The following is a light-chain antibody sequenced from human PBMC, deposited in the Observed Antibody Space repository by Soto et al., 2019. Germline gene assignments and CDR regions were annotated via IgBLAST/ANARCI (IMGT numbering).Light chain of an antibody. J-gene: IGKJ2*01. CDR1: QSVSSY. CDR2: GAS. Sequence: EIVLTHSPATLSLSPVERATLSFSSSQSVSSYLAWYQQKPGQAPRLLISGASTRAPGIAARFSGSGSGTNFTLSISGLQSADFAVYYCQQYNDWPLYTFGQGTKVDI. CDR3: QQYNDWPLYT. V-gene: IGKV3-15*01.